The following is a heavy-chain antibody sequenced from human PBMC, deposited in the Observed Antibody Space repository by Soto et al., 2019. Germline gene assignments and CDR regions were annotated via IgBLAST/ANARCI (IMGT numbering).Heavy chain of an antibody. D-gene: IGHD1-7*01. CDR1: GYTFTSYG. CDR2: ISAYNGNT. V-gene: IGHV1-18*01. J-gene: IGHJ3*02. Sequence: ALVKVSCKASGYTFTSYGISWVRQAPGQGLEWMGWISAYNGNTNYAQKLQGRVTMTTDTSTSTAYMELRSLRSDDTAVYYCATRYNWNYGLDAFDIWGQGTMVTVSS. CDR3: ATRYNWNYGLDAFDI.